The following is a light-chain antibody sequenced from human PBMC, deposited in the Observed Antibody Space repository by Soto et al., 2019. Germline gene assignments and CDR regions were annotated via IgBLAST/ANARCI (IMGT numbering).Light chain of an antibody. CDR2: AAS. CDR3: QQTHAVPLT. V-gene: IGKV1-39*01. CDR1: QDISNY. Sequence: DIQLTQSPSSLSASVGDRVTITCQAGQDISNYLNWYQQKPGEAPKVLIFAASSLRSGVPSRFSGSGYGTDFTLTINNLHPEDSATYYCQQTHAVPLTFGQGTRLEIK. J-gene: IGKJ5*01.